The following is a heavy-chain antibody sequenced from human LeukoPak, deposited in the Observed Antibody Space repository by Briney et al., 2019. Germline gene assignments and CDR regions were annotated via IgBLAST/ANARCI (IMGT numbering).Heavy chain of an antibody. CDR3: ANDVSSNYSHDAFDI. J-gene: IGHJ3*02. CDR2: ISGSGGST. V-gene: IGHV3-23*01. D-gene: IGHD4-11*01. CDR1: GFTFSSYS. Sequence: GSLRLSCAASGFTFSSYSMSWVRPAPGKGLEGDSAISGSGGSTYYADSVKGRFTISRDNSKNTLYLQMDSLRAEDTAVYYCANDVSSNYSHDAFDIWGQGTMVTVSS.